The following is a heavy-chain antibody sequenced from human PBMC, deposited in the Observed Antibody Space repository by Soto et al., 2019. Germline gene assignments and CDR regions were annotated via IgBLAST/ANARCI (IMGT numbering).Heavy chain of an antibody. CDR3: ARGGWRGSQGLDV. J-gene: IGHJ6*02. CDR1: GYPFTTYD. V-gene: IGHV1-18*01. CDR2: VSIYNGNT. Sequence: QVQLVQSGAEVKEPGASVKVSCQASGYPFTTYDFSWVRQAPGQGLEWMGLVSIYNGNTNYAQKLQGRVTLSTDTCTSTAYMELRTLTSDDTAVYYCARGGWRGSQGLDVWGQGTTVTVSS. D-gene: IGHD1-26*01.